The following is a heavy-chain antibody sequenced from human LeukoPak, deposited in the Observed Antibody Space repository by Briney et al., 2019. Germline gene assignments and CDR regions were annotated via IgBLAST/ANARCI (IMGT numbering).Heavy chain of an antibody. CDR2: INPDSGGT. D-gene: IGHD2-2*01. Sequence: ASVKVSCKASGYTFTGYYIYWLRQAPGQGLEWMGWINPDSGGTNYAQNLQGRVTMTTDTSTTTAYMELRSLRSDDTAVYYCARDPHYCSSTSCPRDAFDIWGQGTMVTVSS. CDR1: GYTFTGYY. V-gene: IGHV1-2*02. J-gene: IGHJ3*02. CDR3: ARDPHYCSSTSCPRDAFDI.